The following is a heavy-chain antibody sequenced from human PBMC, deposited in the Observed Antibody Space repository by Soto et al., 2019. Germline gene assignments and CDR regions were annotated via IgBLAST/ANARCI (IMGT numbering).Heavy chain of an antibody. CDR1: GGSISSGGDS. Sequence: SEPLSLTCSVSGGSISSGGDSWYWIRQHPGKGLEWIGHIYYSGTTNYNPSLQGRVILSVDTSKNQFSLKLSSVTAADTAVYYCARETLSGSFYFDYWGQGTQVTVSS. CDR3: ARETLSGSFYFDY. D-gene: IGHD3-10*01. V-gene: IGHV4-31*03. J-gene: IGHJ4*02. CDR2: IYYSGTT.